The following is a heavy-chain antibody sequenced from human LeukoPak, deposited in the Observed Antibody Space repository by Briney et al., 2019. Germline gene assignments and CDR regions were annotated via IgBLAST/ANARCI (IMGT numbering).Heavy chain of an antibody. V-gene: IGHV1-18*01. CDR2: ISAYNGNT. CDR3: STVAGIISHKWFDP. J-gene: IGHJ5*02. Sequence: ASVKVSCKASGYTFTSYGISWVRQAPGQGLEWMGWISAYNGNTNYAQKLQGRVTMTTDTSTSTAYMELRSLRSDDTAVYYWSTVAGIISHKWFDPWGQGTLVTVSS. CDR1: GYTFTSYG. D-gene: IGHD6-19*01.